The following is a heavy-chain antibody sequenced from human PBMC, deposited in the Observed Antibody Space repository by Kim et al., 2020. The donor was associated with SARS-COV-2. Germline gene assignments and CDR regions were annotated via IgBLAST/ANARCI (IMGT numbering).Heavy chain of an antibody. J-gene: IGHJ4*02. D-gene: IGHD5-12*01. Sequence: YADSVKGRFTISRDNSKNTLYLQMNSLRAEDTAVYYCASGYSGYWFGVDYWGQGTLVTVSS. CDR3: ASGYSGYWFGVDY. V-gene: IGHV3-33*01.